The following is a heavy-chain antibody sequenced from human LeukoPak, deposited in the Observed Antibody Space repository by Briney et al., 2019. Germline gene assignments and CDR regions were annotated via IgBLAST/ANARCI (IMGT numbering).Heavy chain of an antibody. D-gene: IGHD3-22*01. J-gene: IGHJ3*02. V-gene: IGHV4-39*01. Sequence: SETLSLTCTVSGGSISSSSYYWGWDRQPPGKGLEWIGSIYYSRSTYYNPSLKSRVTISVDTTKNQFSLKLSSVTAAHTAVYYCARLDSSGYEGGLGGAFDIWGQGTMVTVSS. CDR1: GGSISSSSYY. CDR3: ARLDSSGYEGGLGGAFDI. CDR2: IYYSRST.